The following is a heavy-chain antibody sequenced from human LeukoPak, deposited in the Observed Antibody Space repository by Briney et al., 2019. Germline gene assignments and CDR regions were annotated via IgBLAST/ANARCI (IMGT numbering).Heavy chain of an antibody. V-gene: IGHV1-18*01. CDR3: ARVGTKHYYDSSGYSNWFDP. J-gene: IGHJ5*02. CDR2: ISAYNGNT. CDR1: GYTLTSYG. Sequence: GASVKVSCKESGYTLTSYGISWVRQAPGQGLEWMGWISAYNGNTNSAQKFQGRVTMTTDTSTSTAYMELRSLRSDDTAVYYCARVGTKHYYDSSGYSNWFDPWGQGTLVTVSS. D-gene: IGHD3-22*01.